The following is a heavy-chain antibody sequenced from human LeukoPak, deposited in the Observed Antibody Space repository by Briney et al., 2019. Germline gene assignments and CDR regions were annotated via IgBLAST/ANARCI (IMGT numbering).Heavy chain of an antibody. CDR3: ARGVGAAAGTNWFDP. J-gene: IGHJ5*02. V-gene: IGHV3-30*01. D-gene: IGHD6-13*01. CDR2: ISYDGSNK. Sequence: LPGGSLRLSCAASGFTFSSYAMHWVRQAPGKGLEWVAVISYDGSNKYYADSVKGRFTISRDNSKNTLYLQMNSLRAEDTAVYYCARGVGAAAGTNWFDPWGQGTLVTVSP. CDR1: GFTFSSYA.